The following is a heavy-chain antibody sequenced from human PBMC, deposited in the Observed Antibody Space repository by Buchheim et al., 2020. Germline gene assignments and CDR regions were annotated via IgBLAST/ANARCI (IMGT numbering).Heavy chain of an antibody. CDR1: GFTFSSYG. J-gene: IGHJ4*02. D-gene: IGHD6-19*01. V-gene: IGHV3-33*01. CDR3: ARGGEQWLVRNNFDY. CDR2: IWYDGSNK. Sequence: QVQLVESGGGVVQPGRSLRLSCAASGFTFSSYGMHWVRQAPGKGLEWVAVIWYDGSNKYYADSVKGRFTISRDNSKNTLYLQMNSLRAEDTAVYYCARGGEQWLVRNNFDYWGQGTL.